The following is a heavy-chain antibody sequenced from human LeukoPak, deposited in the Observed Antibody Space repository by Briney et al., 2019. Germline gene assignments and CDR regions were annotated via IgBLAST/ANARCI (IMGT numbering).Heavy chain of an antibody. V-gene: IGHV3-23*01. J-gene: IGHJ4*02. Sequence: PGGSLRLSCTASGFTLSSYAMSWVRQAPGEGLEWVSTISGSADNTNYAEAVKGRFTISRDNSKNTMYLQMISLRAEDTAVYYCAKQGFGCWGQGTLVTVSS. CDR3: AKQGFGC. CDR1: GFTLSSYA. CDR2: ISGSADNT.